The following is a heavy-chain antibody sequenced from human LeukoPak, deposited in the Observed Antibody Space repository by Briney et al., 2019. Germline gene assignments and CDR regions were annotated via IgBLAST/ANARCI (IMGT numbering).Heavy chain of an antibody. CDR3: ARDRSSGWVDY. CDR1: GYTFTSYY. V-gene: IGHV1-46*01. CDR2: INPSGGST. Sequence: ASAKVSCKASGYTFTSYYMHWVRQAPGQGLEWMGIINPSGGSTSYAQKFQGRVTMTRDMSTSTVYMELSSLRSEDTAVYYCARDRSSGWVDYWGQGTLVTVSS. D-gene: IGHD6-19*01. J-gene: IGHJ4*02.